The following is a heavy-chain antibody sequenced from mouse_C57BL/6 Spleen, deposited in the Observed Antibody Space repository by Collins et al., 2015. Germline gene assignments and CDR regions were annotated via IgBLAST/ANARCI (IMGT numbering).Heavy chain of an antibody. V-gene: IGHV1-55*01. Sequence: QVQLQQPGAELVKPGASVKMSCKASGYTFTSYWITWVKQRPGQGLEWIGDIYPGSGSTNYNEKFKSKATLTVDRSSSTAHMQLSSLTSEDSAVYYCARRLGSSPFDYWGQGTTLTVSS. CDR3: ARRLGSSPFDY. CDR2: IYPGSGST. D-gene: IGHD1-1*01. CDR1: GYTFTSYW. J-gene: IGHJ2*01.